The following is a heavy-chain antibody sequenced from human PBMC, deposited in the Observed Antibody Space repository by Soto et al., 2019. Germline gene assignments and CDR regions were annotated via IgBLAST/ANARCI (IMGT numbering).Heavy chain of an antibody. CDR1: GYTFTSYA. V-gene: IGHV1-3*05. CDR2: INAGNGNT. Sequence: QVQLVQSGAEEKKPGASVKVSRKASGYTFTSYAMHWVRQAPGQRLEWMGWINAGNGNTKYSQKFQGRVTITRDTSASTAYMELSSLRSEDTAVYYCARSIVVVTALDYWGHGTLVTVSS. J-gene: IGHJ4*01. D-gene: IGHD2-21*02. CDR3: ARSIVVVTALDY.